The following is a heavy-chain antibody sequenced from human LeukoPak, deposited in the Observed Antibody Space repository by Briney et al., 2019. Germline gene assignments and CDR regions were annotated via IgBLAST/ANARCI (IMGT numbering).Heavy chain of an antibody. D-gene: IGHD1-26*01. Sequence: GESLKISCKGSGYSFTTYWIGWVRQMPGKRLEWMGIIYPGDSDTRYSPSFQGQVTISADKSISTAYLQWSSLKASDTAMYYCARHQIVGATRSPFDYWGQGTLVTVSS. V-gene: IGHV5-51*01. CDR2: IYPGDSDT. J-gene: IGHJ4*02. CDR1: GYSFTTYW. CDR3: ARHQIVGATRSPFDY.